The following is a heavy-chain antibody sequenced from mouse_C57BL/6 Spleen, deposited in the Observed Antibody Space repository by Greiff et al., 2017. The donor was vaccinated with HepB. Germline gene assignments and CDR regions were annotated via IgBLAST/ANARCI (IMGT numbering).Heavy chain of an antibody. Sequence: QVQLQQPGAELVKPGASVKLSCKASGYTFTSYWMQWVKQRPGQGLEWIGEIDPSDSYTNYNQKFKGKATLTVDTSSSTAYMQLSSLTSEDSAVYYCARGGGGSSYGFAYWGQGTLVTVSA. J-gene: IGHJ3*01. CDR3: ARGGGGSSYGFAY. CDR2: IDPSDSYT. D-gene: IGHD1-1*01. CDR1: GYTFTSYW. V-gene: IGHV1-50*01.